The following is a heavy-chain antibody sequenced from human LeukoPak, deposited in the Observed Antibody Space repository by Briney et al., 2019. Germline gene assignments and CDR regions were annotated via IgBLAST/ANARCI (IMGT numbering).Heavy chain of an antibody. Sequence: GGSLRLSCVASGFPYSSYWMTWVRQAPGKGLEWVANIKQDGSKKSYVDSVKGRFTISRDNAKNSLYLQMNSLRDEDTAVYYCARTRGGDYFDYWGQGTLVTVSS. J-gene: IGHJ4*02. CDR1: GFPYSSYW. CDR2: IKQDGSKK. CDR3: ARTRGGDYFDY. V-gene: IGHV3-7*01. D-gene: IGHD3-10*01.